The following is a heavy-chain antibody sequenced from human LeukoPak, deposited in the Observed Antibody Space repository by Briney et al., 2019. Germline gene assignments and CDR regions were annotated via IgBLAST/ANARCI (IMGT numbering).Heavy chain of an antibody. CDR3: AKDIADFWTLLDY. J-gene: IGHJ4*02. CDR1: GSTFSSYG. Sequence: PGGSLRLSCAASGSTFSSYGMHWVRQAPGKGLEWVAVISYDGSNKYYADSVKGRFTISRDNSKNTLYLQMNSLRAEDTAVYYCAKDIADFWTLLDYWGQGTLVTVSS. CDR2: ISYDGSNK. D-gene: IGHD3-3*01. V-gene: IGHV3-30*18.